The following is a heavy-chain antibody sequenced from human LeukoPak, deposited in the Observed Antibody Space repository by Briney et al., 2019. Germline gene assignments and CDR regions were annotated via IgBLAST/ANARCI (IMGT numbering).Heavy chain of an antibody. CDR2: ISSSGSAI. Sequence: GGTLRLSCAASGFTFSSFEMNWVRQAPGKGLEWVSYISSSGSAIYYADSVKGRFTISRDNAKKSLYLQMNSLRAEDTAVYYCARENPDWFDLWGQGTLVTVSS. CDR3: ARENPDWFDL. CDR1: GFTFSSFE. V-gene: IGHV3-48*03. J-gene: IGHJ5*02.